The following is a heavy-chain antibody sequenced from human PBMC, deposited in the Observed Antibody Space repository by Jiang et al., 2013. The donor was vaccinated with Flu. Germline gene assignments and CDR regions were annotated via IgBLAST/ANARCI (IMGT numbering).Heavy chain of an antibody. Sequence: GAEVKKPGESLKISCKASGSSFTTYWIGWVRQMPGKGLEWMGIIHPGNSDTKYSPSFQGQVTISGDKSTNTAYLQWSSLKTSDTAVYYCARQGDYTGWTIAEYFQHWGQGTLVSVSS. D-gene: IGHD3-16*01. V-gene: IGHV5-51*01. J-gene: IGHJ1*01. CDR1: GSSFTTYW. CDR2: IHPGNSDT. CDR3: ARQGDYTGWTIAEYFQH.